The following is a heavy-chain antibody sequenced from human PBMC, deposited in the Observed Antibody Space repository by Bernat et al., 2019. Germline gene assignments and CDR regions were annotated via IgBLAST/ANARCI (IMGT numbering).Heavy chain of an antibody. Sequence: CAASGFSVRSYTMRSVRQAPGKGLDWVSVVYSSGSTEYAYLVTGKFTVSRDNSRNTVYLQMNILRAKDTDVYYCARDLNSGSYNCRDTWGHGPLV. D-gene: IGHD3-10*01. CDR1: GFSVRSYT. CDR3: ARDLNSGSYNCRDT. V-gene: IGHV3-66*01. J-gene: IGHJ5*01. CDR2: VYSSGST.